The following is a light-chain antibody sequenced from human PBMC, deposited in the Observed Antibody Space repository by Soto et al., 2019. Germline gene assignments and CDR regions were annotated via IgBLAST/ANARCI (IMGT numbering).Light chain of an antibody. CDR3: QQSYSGPWT. CDR2: AAA. Sequence: DTQMTQSPSSLSASVGDRVTITCRASQSISNYLNWYQQKPGKVPKLLIFAAAILQSGVPSRFSGSGSGADFTLTVSSLQPEDFATYDCQQSYSGPWTFGQGTRVEI. CDR1: QSISNY. V-gene: IGKV1-39*01. J-gene: IGKJ1*01.